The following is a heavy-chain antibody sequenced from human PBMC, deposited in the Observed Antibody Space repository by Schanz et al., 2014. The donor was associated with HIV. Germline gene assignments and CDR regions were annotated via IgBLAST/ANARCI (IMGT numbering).Heavy chain of an antibody. D-gene: IGHD3-10*01. J-gene: IGHJ4*02. CDR1: GYTFTAYY. V-gene: IGHV1-69*06. CDR3: VRGVIYYDSGSYYNYFDY. CDR2: IIPISGTA. Sequence: QVQLVQSGAEVKMPGASVKVSCKASGYTFTAYYIYWVRQAPGQGLEWMGGIIPISGTANYAQKFQGRVTMTADKSTSAAYMELSSLRSEDTAVYYCVRGVIYYDSGSYYNYFDYWGQGTLVTVSS.